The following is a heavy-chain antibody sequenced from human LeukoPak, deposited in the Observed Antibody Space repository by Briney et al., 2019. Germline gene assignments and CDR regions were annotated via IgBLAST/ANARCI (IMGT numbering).Heavy chain of an antibody. CDR3: ARASYNWNYFDS. CDR2: ITHSGCT. D-gene: IGHD1-20*01. J-gene: IGHJ4*02. Sequence: SETLSLTCAVYGGSFSTYYWTWIRQPPGKGLEWIGEITHSGCTNYNPSLKSRLTVSVDTSKKQFSLHMNSVTAADTAVYYCARASYNWNYFDSWGQGTLVTVSS. V-gene: IGHV4-34*01. CDR1: GGSFSTYY.